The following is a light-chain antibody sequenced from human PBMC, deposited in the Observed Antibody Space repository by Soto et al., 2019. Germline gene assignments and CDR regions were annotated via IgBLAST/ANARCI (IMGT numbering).Light chain of an antibody. V-gene: IGLV2-14*01. CDR1: SSDVGAFNY. Sequence: QSVLTQPASVSGSPGQTITISCTGTSSDVGAFNYVSWYQQYPGKAPNLLIYEVTNRPSGGSDRFSGSKSGSTASLTISGLQTDDEADYYCSSYTAAATYVFGSGTKVTVL. CDR3: SSYTAAATYV. J-gene: IGLJ1*01. CDR2: EVT.